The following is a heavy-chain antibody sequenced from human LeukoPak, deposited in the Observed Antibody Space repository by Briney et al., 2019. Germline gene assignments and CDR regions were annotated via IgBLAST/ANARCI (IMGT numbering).Heavy chain of an antibody. Sequence: PGGSLRLSCAASGFTFSSYWMHWVRQAPGKGLVWVSRINSDGSSTSYADSVKGRFTISRDNAKNTLYLQMNSLRVEDTAVYYCARDGAVTNGRYFDYWGQGTLVTVSS. CDR2: INSDGSST. D-gene: IGHD4-17*01. CDR3: ARDGAVTNGRYFDY. V-gene: IGHV3-74*01. J-gene: IGHJ4*02. CDR1: GFTFSSYW.